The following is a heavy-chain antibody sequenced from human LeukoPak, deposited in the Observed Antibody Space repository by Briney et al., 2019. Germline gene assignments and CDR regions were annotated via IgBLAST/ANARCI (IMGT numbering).Heavy chain of an antibody. CDR2: IYYSGST. V-gene: IGHV4-59*08. CDR3: ARQGESTMIVVVNHRFDP. Sequence: SETLSLTCTVSGGSFSSYYWSWIRQPPGKGLEWIGYIYYSGSTNYNPSLKSRVTISVDTSKNQFSLKLSSVTAADTAVYYCARQGESTMIVVVNHRFDPWGQGTLVTVSS. CDR1: GGSFSSYY. J-gene: IGHJ5*02. D-gene: IGHD3-22*01.